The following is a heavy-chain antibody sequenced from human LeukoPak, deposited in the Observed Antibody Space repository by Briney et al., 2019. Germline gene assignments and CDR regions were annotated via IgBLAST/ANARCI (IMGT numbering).Heavy chain of an antibody. CDR1: GFTFSSYW. D-gene: IGHD6-19*01. CDR2: INSDGSST. CDR3: ARVDSSGWYYYYGMDV. Sequence: GSLRLSCAASGFTFSSYWMHWVRQAPGKGLVWVSRINSDGSSTSYADSVKGRFTISRDNAKNTLYLQMNSLRAEDTAVYYCARVDSSGWYYYYGMDVWGKGTTVTVSS. J-gene: IGHJ6*04. V-gene: IGHV3-74*01.